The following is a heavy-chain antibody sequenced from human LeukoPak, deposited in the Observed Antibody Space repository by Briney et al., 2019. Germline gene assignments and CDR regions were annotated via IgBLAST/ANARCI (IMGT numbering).Heavy chain of an antibody. CDR3: ATYTHWVAGDV. J-gene: IGHJ6*02. CDR2: MNQDGSAK. CDR1: GFTFSDSW. D-gene: IGHD3-16*01. V-gene: IGHV3-7*01. Sequence: GGSLRLSCAASGFTFSDSWMSWVRQAPGKGLEWVANMNQDGSAKGYVDSVKGRFTISRDNARNSLYLQMSSLRPEDTTVYYCATYTHWVAGDVWGQGTTVTVSS.